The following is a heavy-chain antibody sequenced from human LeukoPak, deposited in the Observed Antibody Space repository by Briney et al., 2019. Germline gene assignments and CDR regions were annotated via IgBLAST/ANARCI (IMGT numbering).Heavy chain of an antibody. V-gene: IGHV1-18*01. CDR1: GYTFTSYG. Sequence: ASVKVSCKASGYTFTSYGISWVRQAPGQGLEWVGWISAYNRDTNYAQKVQGRVTLTTDTSTTTAYMELRSLRSDDTAVYYCAREGYCSGGSCYRDFDYWGQGTLVTVSS. CDR2: ISAYNRDT. D-gene: IGHD2-15*01. J-gene: IGHJ4*02. CDR3: AREGYCSGGSCYRDFDY.